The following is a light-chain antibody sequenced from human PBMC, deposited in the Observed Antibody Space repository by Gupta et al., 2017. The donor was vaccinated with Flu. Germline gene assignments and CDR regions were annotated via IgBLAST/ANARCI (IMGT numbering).Light chain of an antibody. V-gene: IGKV3-15*01. CDR3: QQYNNWPLT. CDR2: DTS. J-gene: IGKJ4*01. CDR1: QTVSSN. Sequence: EIVMTQSPATLSVSPGERATLSCRASQTVSSNLAWYQQKPGQAPRLLIYDTSTRATGSPARFSGSGSGTEFTLTISSLQSEDFAIYYCQQYNNWPLTFGGGTKVEIK.